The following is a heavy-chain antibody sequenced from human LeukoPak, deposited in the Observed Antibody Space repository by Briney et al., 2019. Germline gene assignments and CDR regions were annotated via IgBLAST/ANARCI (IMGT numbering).Heavy chain of an antibody. V-gene: IGHV1-8*01. CDR1: GYTFTSYD. Sequence: ASVKVSCKASGYTFTSYDINWVRQATGQGLEGMGWMDPNSGNTGYAQKFQGRVTMTRNTSISTAYMELSSLRSEDTAVYYCASTYYYDSSGYYLDAFDIWGQGTMVTVSS. CDR2: MDPNSGNT. D-gene: IGHD3-22*01. CDR3: ASTYYYDSSGYYLDAFDI. J-gene: IGHJ3*02.